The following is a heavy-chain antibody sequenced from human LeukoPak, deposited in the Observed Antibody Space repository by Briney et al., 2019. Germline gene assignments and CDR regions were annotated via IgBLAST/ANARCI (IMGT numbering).Heavy chain of an antibody. V-gene: IGHV3-74*01. CDR2: INTDGSIT. Sequence: GGSQRLSCAASGFTFSTYWMHWVRQAPGKGLLWVSRINTDGSITNYADSVKGRFTISRDNAKNTLYLQMNSLRSEDTAVYYCARVPPSVGEATSEYFQDWGQGTLVTVSS. CDR1: GFTFSTYW. D-gene: IGHD1-26*01. J-gene: IGHJ1*01. CDR3: ARVPPSVGEATSEYFQD.